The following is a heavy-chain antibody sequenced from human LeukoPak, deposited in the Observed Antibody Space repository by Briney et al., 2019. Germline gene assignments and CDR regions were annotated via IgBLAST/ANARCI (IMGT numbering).Heavy chain of an antibody. CDR1: GYTFTGYY. J-gene: IGHJ4*02. CDR3: ARDVGIAVAGYFDY. V-gene: IGHV1-2*02. CDR2: INPNSGGT. Sequence: ASVKVSCKASGYTFTGYYMHWVRQAPGQGLEWMGWINPNSGGTNYAQKFQGRVTMTRDTSISTAYMELSRLRSDDTAVYYCARDVGIAVAGYFDYWGQGTLVTVSS. D-gene: IGHD6-19*01.